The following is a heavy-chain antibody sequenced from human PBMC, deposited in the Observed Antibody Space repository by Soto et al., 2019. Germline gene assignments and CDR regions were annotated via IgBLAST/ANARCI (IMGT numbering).Heavy chain of an antibody. Sequence: QMQLQESGPGLVTPSGTLSLTCSVSGVSISSINWWTWVRQAPGKGLAWIGEMYPSGGTTYNPSLQNRATISVDNSKNHLSLTLTSVTAADTAVYYCARCLHCSNGGRFDPWGQGALVTVSS. D-gene: IGHD2-8*01. CDR1: GVSISSINW. CDR2: MYPSGGT. CDR3: ARCLHCSNGGRFDP. J-gene: IGHJ5*02. V-gene: IGHV4-4*02.